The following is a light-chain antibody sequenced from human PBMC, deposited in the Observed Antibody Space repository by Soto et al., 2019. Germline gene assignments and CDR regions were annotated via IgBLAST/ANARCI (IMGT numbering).Light chain of an antibody. Sequence: DIHITQSAATVSASVGDRVTITCRASQSISSWLAWYQQKPGKAPKLLIYKASSLESGVPSRFSGSGSGTEFTLTISSLQPDDFATYYCQQYNSYSPWTFGQGTKVDIK. V-gene: IGKV1-5*03. CDR1: QSISSW. CDR2: KAS. CDR3: QQYNSYSPWT. J-gene: IGKJ1*01.